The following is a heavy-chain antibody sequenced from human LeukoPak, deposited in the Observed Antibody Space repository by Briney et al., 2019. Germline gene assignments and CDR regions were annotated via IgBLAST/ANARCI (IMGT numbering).Heavy chain of an antibody. Sequence: GGSLRLSCAASGFTFSSYAMSWVRQAPGKGLEWVSAISGSGGSTYYADSVKGRFTISRDNSKNTLYLQMNSLRAEDTAVYYCAKDRSVLYYYDSSGYSFDYWGQGTLVTVSS. J-gene: IGHJ4*02. D-gene: IGHD3-22*01. CDR1: GFTFSSYA. CDR3: AKDRSVLYYYDSSGYSFDY. V-gene: IGHV3-23*01. CDR2: ISGSGGST.